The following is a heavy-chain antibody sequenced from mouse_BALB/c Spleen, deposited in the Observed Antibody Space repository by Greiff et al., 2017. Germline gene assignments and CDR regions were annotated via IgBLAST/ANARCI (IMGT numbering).Heavy chain of an antibody. CDR3: AREVWLAAKYFDY. CDR2: IYPGDGDT. Sequence: VQLQQSGAELVRPGSSVKISCKASGYAFSSYWMNWVKQRPGQGLEWIGQIYPGDGDTNHNGKFKGKATLTADKSSSTAYMQLSSLTSEDSAVYFCAREVWLAAKYFDYWGQGTTLTVSS. CDR1: GYAFSSYW. D-gene: IGHD6-1*01. J-gene: IGHJ2*01. V-gene: IGHV1-80*01.